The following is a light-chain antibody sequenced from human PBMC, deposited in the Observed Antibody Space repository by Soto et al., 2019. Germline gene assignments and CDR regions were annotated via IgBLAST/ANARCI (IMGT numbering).Light chain of an antibody. CDR1: TSDVGGYNS. V-gene: IGLV2-8*01. Sequence: QSALTQPPSASGSPGQSVTISCTGTTSDVGGYNSVSWYQHPPAKAPKLIIYDVSKRPSGVPDRFSGSKSGNTASLSVSGLQAEDEADYDCSSYAATNKVTFGGGTKLTVL. CDR3: SSYAATNKVT. J-gene: IGLJ2*01. CDR2: DVS.